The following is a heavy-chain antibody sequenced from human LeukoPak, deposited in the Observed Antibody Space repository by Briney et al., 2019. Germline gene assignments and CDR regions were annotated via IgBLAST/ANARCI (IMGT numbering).Heavy chain of an antibody. D-gene: IGHD3-22*01. V-gene: IGHV4-34*01. CDR1: GGSFSGYY. CDR3: ARGSSGYSLVGGY. CDR2: INHSGST. Sequence: SETLSLTCAVYGGSFSGYYWSWIRQPPGKGLEWIGEINHSGSTNYNPSLESRVTISVDTSKNQFSLKLSSVTAADTAVYYCARGSSGYSLVGGYWGQGTLVTVSS. J-gene: IGHJ4*02.